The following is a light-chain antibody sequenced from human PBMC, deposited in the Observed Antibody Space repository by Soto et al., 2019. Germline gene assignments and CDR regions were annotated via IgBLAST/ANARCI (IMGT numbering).Light chain of an antibody. Sequence: QSVLTQPHSASGSPGQSVTISCTGTSSDVGGYNYVSWYQQHPGKAPKLMIYEVSKRPSGVPDRFSGSTSGNTPSLTVSGLQAEDEADYYCSSYAGSNNLVFGGGTKLTVL. J-gene: IGLJ2*01. CDR3: SSYAGSNNLV. V-gene: IGLV2-8*01. CDR2: EVS. CDR1: SSDVGGYNY.